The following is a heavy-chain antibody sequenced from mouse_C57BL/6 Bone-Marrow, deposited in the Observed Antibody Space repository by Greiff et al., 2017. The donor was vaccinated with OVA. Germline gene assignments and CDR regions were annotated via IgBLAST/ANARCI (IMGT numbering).Heavy chain of an antibody. D-gene: IGHD1-1*01. V-gene: IGHV5-6*02. CDR1: GFTFSSYG. CDR3: ARRGTTVVDFDY. CDR2: ISSGGSYT. Sequence: EVMLVESGGDLVKPGGSLKLSCAASGFTFSSYGMSWVRQTPDKRLEWVATISSGGSYTYYPDSVKGRFTISRDNAKNTLYLQMSSLKSEDTAMYYCARRGTTVVDFDYWCQGTTLTVSS. J-gene: IGHJ2*01.